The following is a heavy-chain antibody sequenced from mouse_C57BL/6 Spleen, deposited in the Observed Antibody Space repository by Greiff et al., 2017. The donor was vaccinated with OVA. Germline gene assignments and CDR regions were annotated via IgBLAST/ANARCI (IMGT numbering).Heavy chain of an antibody. CDR1: GFSLTSYG. CDR3: ARRGGSSYGAMDY. D-gene: IGHD1-1*01. CDR2: IWSGGST. V-gene: IGHV2-2*01. Sequence: VQLQQSGPGLVQPSQSLSITCTVSGFSLTSYGVHWVRQSPGQGLEWLGVIWSGGSTAYNAAFISRLSISKDNYKSQVFFKMNSLQADDTAIYYCARRGGSSYGAMDYWGQGTSVTVSS. J-gene: IGHJ4*01.